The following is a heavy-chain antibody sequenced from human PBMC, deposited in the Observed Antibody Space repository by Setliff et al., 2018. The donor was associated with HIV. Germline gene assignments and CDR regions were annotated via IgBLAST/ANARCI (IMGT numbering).Heavy chain of an antibody. D-gene: IGHD2-15*01. CDR3: SRNPCSVGSCPDVFDI. V-gene: IGHV4-59*01. Sequence: ASETLSLTCTVSGGSISSYYWSWIRQPPGKGLEWIGYIYYSGSTNYNASLKSRVTISVDTSKTQFSLKLSSVTAADTAVYYCSRNPCSVGSCPDVFDIWGQGTMVTVSS. J-gene: IGHJ3*02. CDR1: GGSISSYY. CDR2: IYYSGST.